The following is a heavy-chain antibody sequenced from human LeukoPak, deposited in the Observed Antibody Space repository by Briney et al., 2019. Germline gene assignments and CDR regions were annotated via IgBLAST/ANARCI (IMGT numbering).Heavy chain of an antibody. CDR1: GGSFSGYY. CDR2: INHSGST. D-gene: IGHD2-2*01. V-gene: IGHV4-34*01. Sequence: NASETLSLTCAVYGGSFSGYYWSRIRQPPGKGLEWIGEINHSGSTNYNPSLKSRVTISVDTSKNQFSLKLSSVTAANMAVYYCASRGYENWGQGTLVTVSS. CDR3: ASRGYEN. J-gene: IGHJ4*02.